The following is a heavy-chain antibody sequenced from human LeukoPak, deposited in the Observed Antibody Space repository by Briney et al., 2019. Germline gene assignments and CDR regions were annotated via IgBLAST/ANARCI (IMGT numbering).Heavy chain of an antibody. D-gene: IGHD2-2*02. CDR2: ISSDGGTT. J-gene: IGHJ4*02. V-gene: IGHV3-64*01. CDR1: GFTFSSYT. Sequence: GGSLRLSCAASGFTFSSYTMHWVRRAPGKGLAYVSGISSDGGTTYYGNSVKGRFTISRDNSKNTVYLQMGSLRAEDMAVYYCVRSDCGSASCYTGSNWGQGTLVTVSS. CDR3: VRSDCGSASCYTGSN.